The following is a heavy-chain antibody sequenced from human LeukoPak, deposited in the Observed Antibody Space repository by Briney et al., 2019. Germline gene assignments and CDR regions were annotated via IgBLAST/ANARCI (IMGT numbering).Heavy chain of an antibody. J-gene: IGHJ3*02. Sequence: ASVKVSCKTSGYTFTKYGLTWVRQAPGQGLEWMGWISAYNGNTNYAQKLQGRVTMTTDTSTSTAYMELRSLRSDDTAVYYCAGTSYYDFWSGYYPNAFDIWGQGTMVTVSS. CDR2: ISAYNGNT. CDR1: GYTFTKYG. V-gene: IGHV1-18*01. CDR3: AGTSYYDFWSGYYPNAFDI. D-gene: IGHD3-3*01.